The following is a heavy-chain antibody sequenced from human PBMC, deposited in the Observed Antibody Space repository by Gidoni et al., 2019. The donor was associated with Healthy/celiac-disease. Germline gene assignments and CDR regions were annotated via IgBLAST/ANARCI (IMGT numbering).Heavy chain of an antibody. CDR2: IIPIFGTA. Sequence: QVQLVQSGAEVKKPVSSVKVSCKASGGTFRSYAISWVRQAPGQGLEWMGGIIPIFGTANYAQKFQGRVTITADESTSTAYMELSSLRSEDTAVYYCATPPPGYSSSWYYFDYWGQGTLVTVSS. CDR3: ATPPPGYSSSWYYFDY. V-gene: IGHV1-69*01. D-gene: IGHD6-13*01. J-gene: IGHJ4*02. CDR1: GGTFRSYA.